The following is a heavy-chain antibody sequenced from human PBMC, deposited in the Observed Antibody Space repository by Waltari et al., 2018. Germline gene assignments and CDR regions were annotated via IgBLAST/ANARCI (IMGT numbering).Heavy chain of an antibody. D-gene: IGHD3-16*01. CDR3: VRDWGGGTYTWAY. CDR2: ISSSSSNT. V-gene: IGHV3-11*06. CDR1: GFPFSAAY. J-gene: IGHJ4*02. Sequence: QVQLVESGGGLVKPGGSLVLSCDARGFPFSAAYMTWIRQAPGKGLEWISYISSSSSNTQYADSVKGRFTMSRDNAKNTVYLQMNSLRAEDTALYYCVRDWGGGTYTWAYWGQGTPVTVSS.